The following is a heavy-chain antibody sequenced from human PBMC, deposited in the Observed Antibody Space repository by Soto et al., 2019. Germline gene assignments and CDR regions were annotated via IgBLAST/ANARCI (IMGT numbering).Heavy chain of an antibody. CDR3: ARDQIYQLHAYYYGMDV. CDR2: IWYDGSNK. Sequence: QVQLVESGGGVVQPGRSLRLSCAASGFTFSSYGMHWVRQAPGKGLEWVAVIWYDGSNKYYADSVKGRFTISRDNSKNTLYLKMNSLRAEDTAVYYCARDQIYQLHAYYYGMDVWGQGTTVTVSS. CDR1: GFTFSSYG. J-gene: IGHJ6*02. V-gene: IGHV3-33*01. D-gene: IGHD2-2*01.